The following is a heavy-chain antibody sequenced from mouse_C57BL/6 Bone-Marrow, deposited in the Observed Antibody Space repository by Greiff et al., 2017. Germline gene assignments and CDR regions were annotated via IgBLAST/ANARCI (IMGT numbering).Heavy chain of an antibody. CDR1: GYTFTGYW. CDR3: ARFITP. D-gene: IGHD1-1*01. V-gene: IGHV1-9*01. CDR2: ILPGSGST. Sequence: VQLQESGAELMKPGASVKLSCTATGYTFTGYWIEWVKQRPGHGLEWIGEILPGSGSTNYTEKFKGKATFTADTSSNAAYMQLSSLTTEDSAIYYCARFITPWGQGTSVTVSS. J-gene: IGHJ4*01.